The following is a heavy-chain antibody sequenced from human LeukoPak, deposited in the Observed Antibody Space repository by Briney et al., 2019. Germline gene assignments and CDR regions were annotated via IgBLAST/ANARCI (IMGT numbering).Heavy chain of an antibody. D-gene: IGHD1-26*01. CDR3: ARSVGSERDFDY. J-gene: IGHJ4*02. CDR1: GGSISSYY. Sequence: SETLSLTCTVSGGSISSYYWSWIRQPPGKGLEWIGYIYYSGSTNYNPSLKSRVTISVDTSKNQFSLKLSSVTAADTAVYYCARSVGSERDFDYWGQGNLVTVSS. V-gene: IGHV4-59*01. CDR2: IYYSGST.